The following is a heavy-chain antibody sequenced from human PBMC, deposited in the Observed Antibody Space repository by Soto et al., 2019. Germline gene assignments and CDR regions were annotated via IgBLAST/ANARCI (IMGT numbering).Heavy chain of an antibody. CDR3: ARNPTLSGDYLYYFDY. D-gene: IGHD4-17*01. Sequence: EVQLVESGGGLVKPGGSLRLSCAASGFTFSSYSMNWVRQAPGKGLEWVSSISSSSSYIYYADSVKGRFTTSRDNAKNSLYLQMNSLRAEDTAVYYCARNPTLSGDYLYYFDYWGQGTLVTVSS. CDR1: GFTFSSYS. CDR2: ISSSSSYI. J-gene: IGHJ4*02. V-gene: IGHV3-21*01.